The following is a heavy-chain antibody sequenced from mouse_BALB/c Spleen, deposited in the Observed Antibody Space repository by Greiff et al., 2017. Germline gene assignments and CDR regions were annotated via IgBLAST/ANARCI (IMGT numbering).Heavy chain of an antibody. J-gene: IGHJ3*01. CDR2: ISSGSSTI. V-gene: IGHV5-17*02. Sequence: EVQRVESGGGLVQPGGSRKLSCAASGFTFSSFGMHWVRQAPEKGLEWVVYISSGSSTIYYADTVKGRFTISRDNPKNTLFLQMTSLRSEDTAMYYCARSRGNCFAYWGQGTLVTVSA. CDR1: GFTFSSFG. D-gene: IGHD3-1*01. CDR3: ARSRGNCFAY.